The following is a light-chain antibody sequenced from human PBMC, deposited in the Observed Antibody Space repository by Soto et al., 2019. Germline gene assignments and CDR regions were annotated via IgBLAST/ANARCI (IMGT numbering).Light chain of an antibody. V-gene: IGKV1-12*02. J-gene: IGKJ4*01. CDR2: AAS. Sequence: DIQMTQPPSSLSASVGDRVTITCRASQSISSWLAWYQQKPGKAPNLLIYAASTLQSGVPSRFSGGGSGTDFTLTIDRLQPEDFATYCCQRVDVYPSSFGGGTKVDIK. CDR3: QRVDVYPSS. CDR1: QSISSW.